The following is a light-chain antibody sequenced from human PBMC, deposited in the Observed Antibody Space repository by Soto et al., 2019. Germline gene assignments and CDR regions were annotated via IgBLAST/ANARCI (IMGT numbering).Light chain of an antibody. V-gene: IGKV1-39*01. CDR1: QSIGSW. CDR2: AAS. CDR3: QQSYSTPPWT. J-gene: IGKJ1*01. Sequence: DTQMTQSPSTLSASVGDRVTITCRASQSIGSWLAWYQQKPGKAPKLLIYAASNLQSGVPSRFSGSGSGTDFTLTISSLQPEDFATYFCQQSYSTPPWTFGQGTRWIS.